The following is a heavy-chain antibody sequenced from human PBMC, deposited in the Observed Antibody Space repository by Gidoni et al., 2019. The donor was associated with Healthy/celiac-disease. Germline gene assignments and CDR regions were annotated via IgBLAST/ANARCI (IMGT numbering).Heavy chain of an antibody. V-gene: IGHV3-30*18. CDR3: AKGIAAAGSIDY. D-gene: IGHD6-13*01. J-gene: IGHJ4*02. CDR2: ISYDGSNK. CDR1: GFTFSSSG. Sequence: QVQLVESGEGVVQPGRSLRLSCAASGFTFSSSGMHWVRQAPGKGLEWVAVISYDGSNKYYADSVKGRFTISRDNSKNTLYLQMNSLRAEDTAVYYCAKGIAAAGSIDYWGQGTLVTVSS.